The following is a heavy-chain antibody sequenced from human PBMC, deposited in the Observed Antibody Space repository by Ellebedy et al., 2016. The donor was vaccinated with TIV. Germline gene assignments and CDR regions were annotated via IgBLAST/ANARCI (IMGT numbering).Heavy chain of an antibody. CDR3: ATDGSYGDYRSPTHAFEM. Sequence: GESLKISCAVSGFSFSSYWMSWIRQAPGKGLQWVASINQDGSQKNYVDSVKGRFTVSRDNAQNSLFLQMNSLRAEDTAVYYCATDGSYGDYRSPTHAFEMWGQGTMVTVSS. D-gene: IGHD4-17*01. J-gene: IGHJ3*02. CDR2: INQDGSQK. CDR1: GFSFSSYW. V-gene: IGHV3-7*01.